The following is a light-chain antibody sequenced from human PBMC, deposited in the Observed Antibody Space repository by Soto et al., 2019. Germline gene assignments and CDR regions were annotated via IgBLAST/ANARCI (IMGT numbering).Light chain of an antibody. J-gene: IGKJ5*01. CDR3: QQLHDYPIT. Sequence: DIQMTQSPSFLSASVGDRVTITCRASQDLSSWLAWYQQKPGKAPKLLISAASSLQSGVPSRFSGSGSGTDFTLTISSLQPEDFATYYCQQLHDYPITFGQGTRLEIK. CDR2: AAS. V-gene: IGKV1D-16*01. CDR1: QDLSSW.